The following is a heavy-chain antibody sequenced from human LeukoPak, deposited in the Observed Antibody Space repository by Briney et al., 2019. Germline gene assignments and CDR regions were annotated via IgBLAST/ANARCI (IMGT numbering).Heavy chain of an antibody. D-gene: IGHD6-13*01. V-gene: IGHV3-11*01. J-gene: IGHJ4*02. Sequence: GGSLRLSCAASGFTFSDYYMSWIRQAPGKGLEWVSYISSSGSTIYYADSVKGRFTISRDNAKNTLYLQMNSLRAEDTAVYYCARVGYSSSWDFDYWGQGTLVTVSS. CDR1: GFTFSDYY. CDR3: ARVGYSSSWDFDY. CDR2: ISSSGSTI.